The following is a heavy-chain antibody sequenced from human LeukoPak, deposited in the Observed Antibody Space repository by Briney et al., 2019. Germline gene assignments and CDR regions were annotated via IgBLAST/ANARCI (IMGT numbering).Heavy chain of an antibody. CDR3: ARVRVPAAITWGLGY. CDR1: GFTFDDYA. D-gene: IGHD2-2*01. Sequence: GGSLRLSCAASGFTFDDYAMHWVRQAPGKGLEWASGISWNSGSIGYADSAKGRFTISRDNAKNSLYLQMNSLRAEDTAVYYCARVRVPAAITWGLGYWGQGTLVTVSS. V-gene: IGHV3-9*01. CDR2: ISWNSGSI. J-gene: IGHJ4*02.